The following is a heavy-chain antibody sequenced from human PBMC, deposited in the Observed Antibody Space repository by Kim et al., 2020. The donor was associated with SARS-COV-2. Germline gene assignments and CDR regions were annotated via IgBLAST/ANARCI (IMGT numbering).Heavy chain of an antibody. J-gene: IGHJ5*02. CDR1: GGSISRSNHY. V-gene: IGHV4-39*07. Sequence: SETLSLTCTVSGGSISRSNHYWGWIRQPPGKGLEWIGSIHYRGSTYYNPSLKRRVTISVDTYKNQFSLKLSSVTAADTAVYYCSREGDCASTSCYGGYHWFHPWVQGNLVTVSS. CDR2: IHYRGST. CDR3: SREGDCASTSCYGGYHWFHP. D-gene: IGHD2-2*01.